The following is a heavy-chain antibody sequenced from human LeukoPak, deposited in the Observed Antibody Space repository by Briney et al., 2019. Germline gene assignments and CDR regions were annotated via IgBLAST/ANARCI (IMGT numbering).Heavy chain of an antibody. Sequence: QPGGSLRLSCAASGFTFDDYAMHWVRQAPGKGLEWVSGISWNSGSIGYADSVKGRFTISRDNAKNTLYLQMNSLRAEDTAVYYCARDRLVARVVTAIPSYYYGMDVWGQGTTVTVSS. CDR3: ARDRLVARVVTAIPSYYYGMDV. J-gene: IGHJ6*02. CDR2: ISWNSGSI. D-gene: IGHD2-21*02. V-gene: IGHV3-9*01. CDR1: GFTFDDYA.